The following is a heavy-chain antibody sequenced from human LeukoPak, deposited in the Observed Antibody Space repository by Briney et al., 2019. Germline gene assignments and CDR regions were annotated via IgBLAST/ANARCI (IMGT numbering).Heavy chain of an antibody. V-gene: IGHV3-7*01. Sequence: QAGGSLRLSCAASGFTFSSYWMNWVRQAPGKGLEWVANIKQDGSEKYYVDSVKGRFTISRDNAKNSLYLQMNSLRAEDTAVYYCARDKIVVVVAATTGGWFDPWGQGPWSPSPQ. J-gene: IGHJ5*02. CDR2: IKQDGSEK. CDR1: GFTFSSYW. D-gene: IGHD2-15*01. CDR3: ARDKIVVVVAATTGGWFDP.